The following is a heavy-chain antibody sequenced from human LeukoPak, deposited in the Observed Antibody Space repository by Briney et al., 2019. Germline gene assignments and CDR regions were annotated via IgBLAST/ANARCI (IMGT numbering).Heavy chain of an antibody. CDR2: ISYDGSNK. Sequence: GGSLRLSCAASGFTFSSYGMHWVRQAPGKGLEWVAVISYDGSNKYYADSVKGRFTISRDNSKNTLYLQMNSLRAEDTAVYYCAKSGAGGSLYYYYYMDVWGKGTTVTVSS. D-gene: IGHD1-26*01. V-gene: IGHV3-30*18. CDR1: GFTFSSYG. J-gene: IGHJ6*03. CDR3: AKSGAGGSLYYYYYMDV.